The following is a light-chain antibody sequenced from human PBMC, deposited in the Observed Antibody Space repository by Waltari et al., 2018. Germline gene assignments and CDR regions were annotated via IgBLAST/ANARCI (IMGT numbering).Light chain of an antibody. CDR3: QQYNGYFTWT. CDR1: QNIRDF. CDR2: RAS. J-gene: IGKJ1*01. Sequence: DVQMTQSPSTLSASVGDRVTITCRASQNIRDFLAWYQQQPGKAHGLLIFRASTLQTGVPARFSGSGSGTEFTLTISSLQPDDFATYFCQQYNGYFTWTFGEGTKVEIK. V-gene: IGKV1-5*01.